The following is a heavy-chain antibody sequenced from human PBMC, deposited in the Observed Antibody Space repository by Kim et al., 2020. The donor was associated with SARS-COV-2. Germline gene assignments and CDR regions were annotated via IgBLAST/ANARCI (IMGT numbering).Heavy chain of an antibody. D-gene: IGHD6-13*01. CDR2: IISSGGST. J-gene: IGHJ5*02. CDR1: GFTFSSYA. Sequence: GGSLRLSCVASGFTFSSYAMSWVRQAPGKGLEWVSVIISSGGSTFYADSVKGRFTISRDNSKNTLYLQMNSLRVEDTAVYYCAKKVTAAPGNNWFDPWGQGTLVSVSS. V-gene: IGHV3-23*01. CDR3: AKKVTAAPGNNWFDP.